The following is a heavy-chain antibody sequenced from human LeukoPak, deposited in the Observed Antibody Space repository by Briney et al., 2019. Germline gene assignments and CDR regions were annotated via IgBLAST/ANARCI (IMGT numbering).Heavy chain of an antibody. Sequence: GGSLRLYCAASALTFSNYSMKWVRQAPGKGLEWVSYVSSSSSTIYYADSVKGRFTISRDNAKNSLYLQMNSLRAEDTAVYYCARVQGHPPNGLDIWGQGTMVTVSS. CDR1: ALTFSNYS. V-gene: IGHV3-48*04. J-gene: IGHJ3*02. CDR3: ARVQGHPPNGLDI. D-gene: IGHD2-8*01. CDR2: VSSSSSTI.